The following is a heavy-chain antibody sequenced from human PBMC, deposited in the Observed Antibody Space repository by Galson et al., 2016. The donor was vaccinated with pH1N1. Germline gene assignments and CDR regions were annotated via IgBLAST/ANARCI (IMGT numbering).Heavy chain of an antibody. D-gene: IGHD3-10*01. CDR2: ISAHNDNT. CDR3: AREVNYYGSGTYYISNLGMDV. J-gene: IGHJ6*02. V-gene: IGHV1-18*01. Sequence: SVKVSCKASGYTFINYGISWVRQAPGQGLEWMGWISAHNDNTNYAQKLQGRVTMTTDTSTSTAYVELRSLTSDDTAVYYCAREVNYYGSGTYYISNLGMDVWGQGTTVTVSS. CDR1: GYTFINYG.